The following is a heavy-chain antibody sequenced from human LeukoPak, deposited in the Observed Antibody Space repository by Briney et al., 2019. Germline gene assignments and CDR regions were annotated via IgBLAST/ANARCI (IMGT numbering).Heavy chain of an antibody. D-gene: IGHD5-12*01. Sequence: SETLSLTCAVYGGSFSGFYWSWIRQPPGKGLEWIGEINHSGSTNYNPSLKSRVTISVDTSKNQFSLKLSSVTAADTAVYYCASLRVGRSFGYQYYIDVWGKGTTVTVSS. CDR3: ASLRVGRSFGYQYYIDV. J-gene: IGHJ6*03. V-gene: IGHV4-34*01. CDR2: INHSGST. CDR1: GGSFSGFY.